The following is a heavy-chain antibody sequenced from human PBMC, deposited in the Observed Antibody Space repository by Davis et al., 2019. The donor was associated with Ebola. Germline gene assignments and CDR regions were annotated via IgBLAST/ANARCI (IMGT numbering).Heavy chain of an antibody. D-gene: IGHD1-26*01. CDR1: GFTFSESA. V-gene: IGHV3-73*01. Sequence: GESLKISCAASGFTFSESAIHWFRQASGKGLEWVGRIRSKANSYATAYAASVKGRFTISRDDSKNTAYLQMNSLKTEDTAVYYCTSTAGSVDYWGQGTLVTVSS. J-gene: IGHJ4*02. CDR3: TSTAGSVDY. CDR2: IRSKANSYAT.